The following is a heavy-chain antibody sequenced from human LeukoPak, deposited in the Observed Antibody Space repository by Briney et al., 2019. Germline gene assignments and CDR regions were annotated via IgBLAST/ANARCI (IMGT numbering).Heavy chain of an antibody. J-gene: IGHJ4*02. CDR3: AKDWGYYDSSAISD. CDR2: IYSDGRT. Sequence: PGGSLRLSCAASGFSVSDYYMNWVRQAPGKGLEWVSFIYSDGRTYYADSVKGRFTISRDNSKNTLYLQMNSLRGADTAVYYCAKDWGYYDSSAISDWGQGTLVIVSS. V-gene: IGHV3-53*05. D-gene: IGHD3-22*01. CDR1: GFSVSDYY.